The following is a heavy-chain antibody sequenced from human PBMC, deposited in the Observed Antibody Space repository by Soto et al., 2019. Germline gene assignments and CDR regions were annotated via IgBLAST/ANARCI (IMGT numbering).Heavy chain of an antibody. CDR3: AITVDYSSDYYGMDV. V-gene: IGHV3-53*02. Sequence: EVQLVETGGGLIQPGGSPRLSCAASGFTVSSNYMSWVRQAPGKGLEWVSVIYSGGSTYYADSVKGRFTISRDNSKNTLYLQMNSLRAEDTAVYYCAITVDYSSDYYGMDVWGQGTTVTVSS. D-gene: IGHD2-15*01. J-gene: IGHJ6*02. CDR2: IYSGGST. CDR1: GFTVSSNY.